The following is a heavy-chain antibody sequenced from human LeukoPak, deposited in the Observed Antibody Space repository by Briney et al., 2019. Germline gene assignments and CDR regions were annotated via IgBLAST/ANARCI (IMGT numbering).Heavy chain of an antibody. D-gene: IGHD3-9*01. V-gene: IGHV3-30*18. Sequence: GGSLRLSCAASGFTLGKYAMHWVRQAPGKGLEWVAFISYDGNKKYYADSMKGRFTISRDNSKNTLYLQVNSLRTEDTAVYYCAKDGYYDILTDDFKSGEGRTHFDNWGQGTLVTVSS. CDR2: ISYDGNKK. CDR3: AKDGYYDILTDDFKSGEGRTHFDN. CDR1: GFTLGKYA. J-gene: IGHJ4*02.